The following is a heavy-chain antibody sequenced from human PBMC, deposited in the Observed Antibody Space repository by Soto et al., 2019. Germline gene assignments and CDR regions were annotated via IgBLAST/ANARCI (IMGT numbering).Heavy chain of an antibody. D-gene: IGHD3-22*01. Sequence: QVQLVESGGDVVQPGKSLRLSCAASGFTFNTYGMHWVRQAPGKGLEWVAVTWSDGSHKYYGDSVKGRFTISRDNSKNTLYLQMNNLRAADTAVYYCAREGHYDSSGSIKPQRGYYFDYWGQGTLVTVSS. CDR1: GFTFNTYG. CDR3: AREGHYDSSGSIKPQRGYYFDY. J-gene: IGHJ4*02. CDR2: TWSDGSHK. V-gene: IGHV3-33*01.